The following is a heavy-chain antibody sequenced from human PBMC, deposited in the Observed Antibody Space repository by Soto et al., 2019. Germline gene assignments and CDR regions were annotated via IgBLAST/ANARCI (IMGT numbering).Heavy chain of an antibody. CDR3: ARKGGWCILHPDQ. CDR2: VNPNSGGT. J-gene: IGHJ4*01. Sequence: GSVXVCLKASLYTFTVDYMHVFRRAPGQGLEGMGWVNPNSGGTNYAQKFQGRVTMTRDTSISTAYMELSRLRSDDTAVYYSARKGGWCILHPDQRGHRTLVTV. D-gene: IGHD2-21*01. V-gene: IGHV1-2*02. CDR1: LYTFTVDY.